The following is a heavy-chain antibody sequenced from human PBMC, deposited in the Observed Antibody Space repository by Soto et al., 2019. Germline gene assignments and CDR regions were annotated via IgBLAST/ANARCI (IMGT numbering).Heavy chain of an antibody. Sequence: ASVKVSCKASGGTFSSYAISWVRQAPGQGLEWMGGIIPIFGTANYAQKFQGRVTITADESTSTAYMELSSLRSEDTAVYYCALGVNGVFIISSWFDPWGQGTLVTVSS. V-gene: IGHV1-69*13. D-gene: IGHD3-3*01. CDR3: ALGVNGVFIISSWFDP. J-gene: IGHJ5*02. CDR2: IIPIFGTA. CDR1: GGTFSSYA.